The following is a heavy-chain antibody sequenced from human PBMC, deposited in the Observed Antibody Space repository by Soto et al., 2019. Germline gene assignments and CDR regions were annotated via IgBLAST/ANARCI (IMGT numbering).Heavy chain of an antibody. CDR2: ISSSSSTI. J-gene: IGHJ4*02. D-gene: IGHD1-7*01. CDR3: AREFIRTGTNFDY. Sequence: EVQLVESGGGLVQPGGSLRLSCAASGFTFSSYSMNWVRQAPGKGLEWVSYISSSSSTIYYADSVKGRFTISRDNAKNSLYLQMNSLRAEDTAVYYCAREFIRTGTNFDYWGQGTLVTVSS. CDR1: GFTFSSYS. V-gene: IGHV3-48*01.